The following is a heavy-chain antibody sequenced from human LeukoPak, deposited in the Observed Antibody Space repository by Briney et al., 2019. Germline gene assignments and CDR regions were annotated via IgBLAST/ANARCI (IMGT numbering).Heavy chain of an antibody. J-gene: IGHJ4*02. CDR1: GYTFTGYY. D-gene: IGHD3-3*01. CDR2: INPNSGGT. Sequence: ASVKVSCKASGYTFTGYYMHWVRQAPGQGLEWMGWINPNSGGTNYAQKFQGRVTMTRDTSISTAYMELSRLRSDDTAVYYCARVPPPYYDFWSGYDPFFCDYWGQGTLVTVSS. V-gene: IGHV1-2*02. CDR3: ARVPPPYYDFWSGYDPFFCDY.